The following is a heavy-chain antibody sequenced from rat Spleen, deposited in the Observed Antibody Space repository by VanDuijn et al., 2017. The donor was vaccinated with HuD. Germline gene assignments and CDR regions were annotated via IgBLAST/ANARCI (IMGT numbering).Heavy chain of an antibody. CDR3: ARPNYPGFNYFDY. Sequence: EVQLVESGGGLVQPGRSLKLSCSVSGFTFSDYDMAWVRQAPTKGLEWVATISYDGNNTYYRDSVKGRFTISRDNAKSTLYLQMDSLRSEDTATYYCARPNYPGFNYFDYWGQGVMVTVSS. V-gene: IGHV5-29*01. J-gene: IGHJ2*01. CDR1: GFTFSDYD. CDR2: ISYDGNNT. D-gene: IGHD1-4*01.